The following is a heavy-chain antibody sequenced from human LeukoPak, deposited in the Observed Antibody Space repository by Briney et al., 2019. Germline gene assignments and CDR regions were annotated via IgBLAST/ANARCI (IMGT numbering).Heavy chain of an antibody. CDR1: GFSFSTYP. Sequence: GGSLRLSCAASGFSFSTYPMHWVRQDPGKGLEYVSAISSNGGSTYYANSVKGRFTISRDNSKNTLYLQMGSLRAEDIAVYHCARGGYGSGTSADVWGQGTTVTVSS. V-gene: IGHV3-64*01. CDR2: ISSNGGST. D-gene: IGHD3-10*01. J-gene: IGHJ6*02. CDR3: ARGGYGSGTSADV.